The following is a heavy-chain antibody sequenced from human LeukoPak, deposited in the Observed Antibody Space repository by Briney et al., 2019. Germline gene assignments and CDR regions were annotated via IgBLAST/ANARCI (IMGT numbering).Heavy chain of an antibody. D-gene: IGHD1-14*01. CDR2: IAYDGSRA. CDR1: GFTFGGYG. J-gene: IGHJ4*02. V-gene: IGHV3-33*01. Sequence: GGSLRLSCAGSGFTFGGYGMHWFRQTPGKGLEWVAVIAYDGSRAFYADSVKGRFTISRDNSKNTMSVQMDDLRAEDTAIYYCTRYNNDHFDYWGQGTLVTVSS. CDR3: TRYNNDHFDY.